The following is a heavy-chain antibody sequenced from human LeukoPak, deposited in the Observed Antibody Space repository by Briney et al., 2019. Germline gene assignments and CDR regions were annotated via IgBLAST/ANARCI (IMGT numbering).Heavy chain of an antibody. Sequence: GGSPRLSCAASGFTVSSNYMSWVRQAPGKGLEWVSVIYSGGSTYYADSVRGRFSISRDNSKNTLYLQMNSLRAEDTAVYYCARERGDYWGQGTLVTVSS. V-gene: IGHV3-53*01. J-gene: IGHJ4*02. CDR3: ARERGDY. CDR2: IYSGGST. CDR1: GFTVSSNY.